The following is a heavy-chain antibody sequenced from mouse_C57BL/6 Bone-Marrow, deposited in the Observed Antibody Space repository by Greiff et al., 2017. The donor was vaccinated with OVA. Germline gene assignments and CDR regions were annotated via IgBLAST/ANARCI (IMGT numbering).Heavy chain of an antibody. V-gene: IGHV5-6*01. CDR2: ISSGGSYT. CDR3: ASKTAMDY. J-gene: IGHJ4*01. CDR1: GFTFSSYG. Sequence: EVHLVESGGDLVKPGGSLKLSCAASGFTFSSYGMSWVRQTPDKRLEWVATISSGGSYTYYPDSVKGRFTISRDNAKNTLYLQMSSLKSEDTAMYYCASKTAMDYWGQGTSVTVSS.